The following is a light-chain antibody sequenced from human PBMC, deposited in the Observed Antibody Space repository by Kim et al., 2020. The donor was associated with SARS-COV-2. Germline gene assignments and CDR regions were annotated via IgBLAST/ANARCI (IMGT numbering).Light chain of an antibody. V-gene: IGKV1-17*01. Sequence: ASVGDRVTITCRSSQDIRNDLGWYQQNPGGAPKRLIYGASSLQSGVPSRFSGSESGTEFTLTISSLQPEDFATYFCLQHNTYPITFGQGTRLEIK. CDR3: LQHNTYPIT. CDR2: GAS. J-gene: IGKJ5*01. CDR1: QDIRND.